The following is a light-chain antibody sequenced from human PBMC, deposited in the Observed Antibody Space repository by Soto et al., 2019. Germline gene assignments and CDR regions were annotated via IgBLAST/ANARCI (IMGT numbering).Light chain of an antibody. CDR2: AAS. CDR3: QQSYSTPRT. V-gene: IGKV1-39*01. Sequence: DIQMTQSPSSLSASVGDRVTITCRASQSISTYLNWYQQKVGKAPKLLIYAASSLQRGVPSRFSGSGSGTDFPLPISSLQPEDFATYYCQQSYSTPRTFGQGTKLEIK. CDR1: QSISTY. J-gene: IGKJ2*02.